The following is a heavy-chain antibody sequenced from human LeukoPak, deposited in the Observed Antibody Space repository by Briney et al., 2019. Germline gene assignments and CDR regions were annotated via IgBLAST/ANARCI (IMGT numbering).Heavy chain of an antibody. V-gene: IGHV4-61*01. J-gene: IGHJ4*02. D-gene: IGHD1-26*01. Sequence: PSETLSLTCAVSGYSISSGYYWGWIRQPPGKGLEWIGYIYYSGSTNYNPSLKSRVTISVDTSKNQFSLKLSSVTAADTAVYYCAREGRGVGAYYFDYWGQGTLVTVSS. CDR3: AREGRGVGAYYFDY. CDR2: IYYSGST. CDR1: GYSISSGYY.